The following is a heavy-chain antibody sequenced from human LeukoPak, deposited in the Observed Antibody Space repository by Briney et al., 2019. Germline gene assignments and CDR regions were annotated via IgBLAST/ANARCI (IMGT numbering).Heavy chain of an antibody. CDR1: ALTFSDYY. CDR2: ISSSGSTI. Sequence: GGSLRLSCAASALTFSDYYMSWIRQAPGKGLEWVSYISSSGSTIYYADSVEGRFTISRDNAKNSLYLQMNSLRAEDTAVYYCARGPYGSGSYHMDVWGKGTTVTVSS. CDR3: ARGPYGSGSYHMDV. J-gene: IGHJ6*03. V-gene: IGHV3-11*01. D-gene: IGHD3-10*01.